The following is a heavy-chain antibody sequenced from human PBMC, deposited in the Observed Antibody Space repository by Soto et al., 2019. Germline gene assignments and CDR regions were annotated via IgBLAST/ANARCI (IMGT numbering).Heavy chain of an antibody. D-gene: IGHD6-13*01. CDR1: GGYISSYC. CDR2: IYYSGST. Sequence: SETLSVTCTVAGGYISSYCWSWIRQPPGKGLEWIGYIYYSGSTNYNPSLKSRVTISVDTSKNQLSLKLSSVTAADTAVYYCARGVREAAGHDAFDIWGQGTMVTVSS. V-gene: IGHV4-59*01. CDR3: ARGVREAAGHDAFDI. J-gene: IGHJ3*02.